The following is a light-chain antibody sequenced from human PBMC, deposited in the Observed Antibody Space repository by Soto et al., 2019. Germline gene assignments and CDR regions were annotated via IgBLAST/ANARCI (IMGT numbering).Light chain of an antibody. CDR1: QSVSSTS. Sequence: EIVLPQSPATLSLSPGERATLSCRASQSVSSTSLTWLQQKPGQAPRLLIYDSSTRATGIPARFTGSGSGTDFTLTISSVEAEDFAVYYCQQRYRWPRTFGQGTRLEMK. J-gene: IGKJ2*02. V-gene: IGKV3-11*01. CDR2: DSS. CDR3: QQRYRWPRT.